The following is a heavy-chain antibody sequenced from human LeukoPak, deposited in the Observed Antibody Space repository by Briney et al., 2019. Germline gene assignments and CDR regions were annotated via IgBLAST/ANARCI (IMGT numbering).Heavy chain of an antibody. V-gene: IGHV3-30-3*01. CDR2: ISYDGSNK. J-gene: IGHJ4*02. CDR3: AGIRWLQRYYFDY. D-gene: IGHD5-24*01. CDR1: GFTFSSYA. Sequence: GGSLRLSCAASGFTFSSYAMHWVRQAPGKGLEWEAVISYDGSNKYYADSVKGRFTISRDNSKNTLYLQMNSLRAEDTAVYYCAGIRWLQRYYFDYWGQGTLVTVSS.